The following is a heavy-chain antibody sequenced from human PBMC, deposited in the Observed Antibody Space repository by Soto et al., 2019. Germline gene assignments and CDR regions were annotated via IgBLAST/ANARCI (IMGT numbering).Heavy chain of an antibody. D-gene: IGHD6-19*01. CDR3: ARGRMGIAVAAAYALDV. Sequence: PSETLSLTCAVSGGSISSGGYSWSWIRQPPGKGLEWIGSIFYSGSTYYNPSLKSRVTISVDTSKNQFSLKLTSVTAADTAVYYCARGRMGIAVAAAYALDVWGQGTTVTVSS. V-gene: IGHV4-39*01. J-gene: IGHJ6*02. CDR2: IFYSGST. CDR1: GGSISSGGYS.